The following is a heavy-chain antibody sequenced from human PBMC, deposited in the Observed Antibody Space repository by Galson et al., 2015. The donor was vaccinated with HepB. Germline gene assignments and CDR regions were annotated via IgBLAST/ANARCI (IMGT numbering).Heavy chain of an antibody. J-gene: IGHJ3*02. CDR2: INPNSGGT. Sequence: SVKVSCKASGYTFTGYYMHWVRQAPGQGLEWMGWINPNSGGTNYAQKFQGRVTMTRDTSISTAYMELSRLRSDDTAVYYCARDPLYYYDSSGAGAFDIWGQGTMVTVSS. CDR3: ARDPLYYYDSSGAGAFDI. V-gene: IGHV1-2*02. CDR1: GYTFTGYY. D-gene: IGHD3-22*01.